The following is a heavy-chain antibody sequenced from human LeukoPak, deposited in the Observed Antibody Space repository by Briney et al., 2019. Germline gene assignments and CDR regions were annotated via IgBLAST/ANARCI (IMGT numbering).Heavy chain of an antibody. V-gene: IGHV3-11*01. J-gene: IGHJ4*02. D-gene: IGHD6-6*01. Sequence: GGSLRLSCAASGFTFSDYYMSWVRQAPGKGLEWVSYISSSGSTIYYADSVKGRFTISRDNAKNSLYLQMNSLRAEDTAVYYCARDRVAARSIDCWGQGTLVTVSS. CDR2: ISSSGSTI. CDR1: GFTFSDYY. CDR3: ARDRVAARSIDC.